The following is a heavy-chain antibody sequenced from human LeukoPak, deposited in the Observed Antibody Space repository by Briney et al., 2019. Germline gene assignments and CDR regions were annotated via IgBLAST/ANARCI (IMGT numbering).Heavy chain of an antibody. CDR2: INHSGST. V-gene: IGHV4-34*01. Sequence: SETLSLTCAVYGGSFSGYYWSWIRQPPGKGLEWIGEINHSGSTNYNPSLKSRVTISVDTSKNQFSLKLSSVTAADTAVYYCARVPLLGYDSSGYYPKPPTPAFDIWGQGTMVTVSS. D-gene: IGHD3-22*01. CDR1: GGSFSGYY. J-gene: IGHJ3*02. CDR3: ARVPLLGYDSSGYYPKPPTPAFDI.